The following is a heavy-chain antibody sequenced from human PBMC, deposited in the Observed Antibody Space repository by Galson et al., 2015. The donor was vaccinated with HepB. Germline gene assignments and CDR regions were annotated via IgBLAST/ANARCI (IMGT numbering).Heavy chain of an antibody. CDR3: AREDATITVAALEY. CDR2: VYHSGRA. V-gene: IGHV4-4*02. J-gene: IGHJ4*02. Sequence: SETLSLTCAVSGGSISSDYWWNWVRQPPGKGLEWIGEVYHSGRANYNPSLKSRVTMSVDKSKNQFSLKLTSVTAADTAVYYCAREDATITVAALEYWGQGVLVTVSS. D-gene: IGHD6-13*01. CDR1: GGSISSDYW.